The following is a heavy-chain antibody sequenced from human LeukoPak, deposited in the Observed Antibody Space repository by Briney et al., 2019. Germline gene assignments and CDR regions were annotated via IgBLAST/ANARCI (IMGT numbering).Heavy chain of an antibody. CDR2: ISYDGSNK. Sequence: PGESLRLSCAASGFTFSSYAMHWVRQAPGKGLEWVAVISYDGSNKYYADSVKGRFTISRDNSKNTLYLQMNSLRAEDTAVYYCARDRQIVVVTATDYWGQGTLVTAST. CDR1: GFTFSSYA. J-gene: IGHJ4*02. D-gene: IGHD2-21*02. V-gene: IGHV3-30-3*01. CDR3: ARDRQIVVVTATDY.